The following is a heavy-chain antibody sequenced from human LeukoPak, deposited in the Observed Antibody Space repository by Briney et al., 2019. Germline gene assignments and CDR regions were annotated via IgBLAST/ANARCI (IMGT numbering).Heavy chain of an antibody. CDR2: ISSSGNYI. D-gene: IGHD6-13*01. CDR3: ARDPFSSSWYGAFDI. V-gene: IGHV3-21*01. CDR1: GFTFSSYS. Sequence: GGSLRLSCAASGFTFSSYSMNWVRQAPGKGLEWVSSISSSGNYIYYADSVKGRFAISRDNAKNSLYLQMNSLRAEDTAVYYCARDPFSSSWYGAFDIWSQGTMVTVSS. J-gene: IGHJ3*02.